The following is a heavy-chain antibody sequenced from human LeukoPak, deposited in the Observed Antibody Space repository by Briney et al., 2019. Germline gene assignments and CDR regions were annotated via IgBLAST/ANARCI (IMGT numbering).Heavy chain of an antibody. CDR3: ASYDSSGSYNWFDP. D-gene: IGHD3-22*01. CDR1: GYTFITND. V-gene: IGHV1-2*02. CDR2: INPNSGGT. Sequence: GASVKVSCKASGYTFITNDISWVRQAPGQGLEWMGWINPNSGGTNYAQKFQGRVTMTRDTSISTAYMELSRLRSDDTAVYYCASYDSSGSYNWFDPWGQGTLVTVSS. J-gene: IGHJ5*02.